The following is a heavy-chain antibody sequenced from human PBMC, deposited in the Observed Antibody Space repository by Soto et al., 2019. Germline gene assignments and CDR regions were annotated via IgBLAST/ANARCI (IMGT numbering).Heavy chain of an antibody. CDR3: ARSVWDSGFLEWLRYYYYGMDV. CDR2: IIPIFGTA. CDR1: GGTFSSYA. J-gene: IGHJ6*02. V-gene: IGHV1-69*06. Sequence: GASVKVSCKASGGTFSSYAISWVRQAPGQGLEWMGGIIPIFGTANYAQKFQGRVTITADKSTSTAYMELSSLRSEDTAVYYCARSVWDSGFLEWLRYYYYGMDVWGQGTTVTSP. D-gene: IGHD3-3*01.